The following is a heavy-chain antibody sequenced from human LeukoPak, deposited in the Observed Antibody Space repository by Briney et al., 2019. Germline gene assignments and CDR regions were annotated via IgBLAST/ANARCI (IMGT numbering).Heavy chain of an antibody. CDR3: ATGLFDY. CDR1: GFIFSSYT. D-gene: IGHD7-27*01. J-gene: IGHJ4*02. CDR2: ISSGSGYI. V-gene: IGHV3-21*01. Sequence: GGSRRLARAAAGFIFSSYTMSWVRQAQGKGMEWVSSISSGSGYIYYADSVKGRFTISRDNAKNSLYLQMNSLRAEDTAVYYCATGLFDYWGQGTLVTVSS.